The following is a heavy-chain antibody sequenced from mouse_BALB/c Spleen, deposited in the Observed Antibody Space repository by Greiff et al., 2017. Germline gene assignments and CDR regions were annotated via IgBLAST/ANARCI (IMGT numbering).Heavy chain of an antibody. D-gene: IGHD1-1*01. CDR1: GYTFTSYV. CDR3: ARKGSSYPYWYFDV. Sequence: VQLQQSGPELVKPGASVKMSCKASGYTFTSYVMHWVKQKPGQGLEWIGYINPYNDGTKYNEKFKGKATLTSDKSSSTAYMELSSLTSEDSAVYYCARKGSSYPYWYFDVWGAGTTVTVSS. CDR2: INPYNDGT. J-gene: IGHJ1*01. V-gene: IGHV1-14*01.